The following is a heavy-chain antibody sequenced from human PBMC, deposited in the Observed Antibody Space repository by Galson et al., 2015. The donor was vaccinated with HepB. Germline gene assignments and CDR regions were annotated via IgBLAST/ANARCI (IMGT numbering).Heavy chain of an antibody. Sequence: SLRLSCAASGFDFNNCGMHWVRQAPGKGPEWVAVMWSDGSNKLYADSVKGWFTISRDNSNNTLDLQMNSLGAEDTAVYYCAREGKDGSGTYLDYWGQGTPVTVSS. CDR2: MWSDGSNK. V-gene: IGHV3-33*01. CDR1: GFDFNNCG. J-gene: IGHJ4*02. CDR3: AREGKDGSGTYLDY. D-gene: IGHD3-10*01.